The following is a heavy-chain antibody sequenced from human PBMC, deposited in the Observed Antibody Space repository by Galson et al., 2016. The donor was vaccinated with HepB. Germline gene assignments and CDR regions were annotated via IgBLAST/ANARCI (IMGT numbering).Heavy chain of an antibody. J-gene: IGHJ4*02. CDR2: MYYSGDT. CDR3: ARESTSMSFDY. D-gene: IGHD5-18*01. V-gene: IGHV4-39*07. CDR1: GGSIRSSNSY. Sequence: ETLSLTCTVSGGSIRSSNSYWGWIRQSPGKGLEWLGTMYYSGDTYYNPSLKSRVTISLDTSKNQFSLKLTSVTAADTAVYFCARESTSMSFDYWGPGTVVSVSS.